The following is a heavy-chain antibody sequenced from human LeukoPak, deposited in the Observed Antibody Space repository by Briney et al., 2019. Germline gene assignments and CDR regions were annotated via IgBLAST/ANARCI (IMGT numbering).Heavy chain of an antibody. CDR2: ISAYNGNT. CDR3: ARDQGLLWFGELLQPFDY. V-gene: IGHV1-18*01. CDR1: GYTFTSYG. Sequence: GASVKVSCKASGYTFTSYGISWVRQAPGQGLEWMGWISAYNGNTNYAQKLQGRVTMTTDTSTSTAYMELRSLRSDDTAVYYCARDQGLLWFGELLQPFDYWGQGTLVTVSS. J-gene: IGHJ4*02. D-gene: IGHD3-10*01.